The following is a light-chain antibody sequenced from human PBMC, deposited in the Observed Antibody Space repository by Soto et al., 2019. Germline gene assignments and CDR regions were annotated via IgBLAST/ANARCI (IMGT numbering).Light chain of an antibody. CDR1: QSVDSY. CDR3: QQYRDSRT. CDR2: GAS. J-gene: IGKJ1*01. Sequence: EIVLTQSPASLSLSPGERATLSCRASQSVDSYLVWYQQKPGQAPRLLIYGASSRATGIPDRFSGSGSGTDFTLTISRLEPEDFAVYYCQQYRDSRTFGQGTKVDI. V-gene: IGKV3-20*01.